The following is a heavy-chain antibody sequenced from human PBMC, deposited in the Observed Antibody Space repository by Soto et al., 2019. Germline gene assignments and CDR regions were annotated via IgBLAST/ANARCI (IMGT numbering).Heavy chain of an antibody. CDR2: INSDGSST. V-gene: IGHV3-74*03. CDR3: VKAGYIGAWEERFFDH. J-gene: IGHJ4*01. D-gene: IGHD2-2*02. Sequence: PGGSLRLSCAASGFTFSSCWMHWVRQAPGKGLVWVSRINSDGSSTTYADSVKGRLTISRDNVKNKLYLQMNSLTAEDTAMYYCVKAGYIGAWEERFFDHWGQGTMVTVSS. CDR1: GFTFSSCW.